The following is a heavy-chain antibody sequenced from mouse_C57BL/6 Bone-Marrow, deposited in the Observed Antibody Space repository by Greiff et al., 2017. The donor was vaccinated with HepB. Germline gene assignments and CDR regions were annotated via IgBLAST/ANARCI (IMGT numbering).Heavy chain of an antibody. CDR3: VRGGITTGYFDV. CDR1: GFTFNTYA. CDR2: IRSKSSNYAT. J-gene: IGHJ1*03. V-gene: IGHV10-3*01. Sequence: GGGLVQPKGSLKLSCAALGFTFNTYAMHWVRQAPGKGLEWVARIRSKSSNYATYYADSVKDRFTISRDDSQSMLYLQMNNLKTEDTAMYYCVRGGITTGYFDVWGTGTTVTVSS. D-gene: IGHD1-1*01.